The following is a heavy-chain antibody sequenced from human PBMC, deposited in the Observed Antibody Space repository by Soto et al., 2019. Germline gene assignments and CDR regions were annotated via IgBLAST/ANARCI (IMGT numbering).Heavy chain of an antibody. V-gene: IGHV1-18*01. CDR3: ARDGHDFWSGHCGY. Sequence: QVQLVQPGVEVKKSGASVKVSCKASGYTFTRYGISWVRQAPGQGLEWLGWISPYNGNTNYAQKVQGRVTMTTDTSTSTAYMEFRILRSDDTAVYYCARDGHDFWSGHCGYWGQGTLVTVDS. D-gene: IGHD3-3*01. CDR1: GYTFTRYG. CDR2: ISPYNGNT. J-gene: IGHJ4*02.